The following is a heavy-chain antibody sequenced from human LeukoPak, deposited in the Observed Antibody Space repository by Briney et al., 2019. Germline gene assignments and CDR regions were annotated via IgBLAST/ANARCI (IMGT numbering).Heavy chain of an antibody. CDR2: IYYTGST. V-gene: IGHV4-59*01. CDR3: AGMRITTPTVRSLDY. J-gene: IGHJ4*02. CDR1: GGSMSTYY. Sequence: SETLSLTCTVSGGSMSTYYWTWIRQPPGKGLEWIGFIYYTGSTNYNPSLKSRVTISVDTSKNQFSLKLSSVTAADTAVYYCAGMRITTPTVRSLDYWGQGTLVTVSS. D-gene: IGHD1-14*01.